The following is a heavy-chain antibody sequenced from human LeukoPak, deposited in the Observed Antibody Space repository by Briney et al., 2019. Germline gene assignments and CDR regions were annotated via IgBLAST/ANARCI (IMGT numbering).Heavy chain of an antibody. CDR2: INPDDGST. D-gene: IGHD3-10*01. V-gene: IGHV1-46*01. Sequence: ASVKVSFKSSGYTFTIYYSHWVRQAPGQGLEWMGIINPDDGSTSYPQKFQGRVTMTRDMSTSTVYMELRSLRTEDTAVYYCARAGVGYYGSGKKGFDYWGQGTLVTVSS. CDR3: ARAGVGYYGSGKKGFDY. CDR1: GYTFTIYY. J-gene: IGHJ4*02.